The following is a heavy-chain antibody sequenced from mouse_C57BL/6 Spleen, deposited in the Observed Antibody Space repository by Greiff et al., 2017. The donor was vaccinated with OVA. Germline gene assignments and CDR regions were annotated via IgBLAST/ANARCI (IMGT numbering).Heavy chain of an antibody. D-gene: IGHD1-1*02. CDR2: INYDGSST. CDR1: GFTFSDYY. CDR3: ARVPLPWYYFDY. J-gene: IGHJ2*01. Sequence: EVMLVESEGGLVQPGSSMKLSCTASGFTFSDYYMAWVRQVPEKGLEWVANINYDGSSTYYLDSLKSRFIISRDNAKNILYLQMSSLKSEDTATYYCARVPLPWYYFDYWGQGTTLTVSS. V-gene: IGHV5-16*01.